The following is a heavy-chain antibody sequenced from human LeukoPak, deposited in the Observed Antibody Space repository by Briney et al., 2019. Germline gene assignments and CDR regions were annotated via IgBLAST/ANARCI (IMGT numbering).Heavy chain of an antibody. Sequence: LGESLKISCEGSGYSFTTYWIGWVRQMPGKGLEWMGIIYPGDSDTRYSPSFQGQVTISADKSISTAYLQWSGLKASDTAIYYCARSGSHFDYWGQGTLVTVSS. CDR2: IYPGDSDT. CDR1: GYSFTTYW. D-gene: IGHD3-10*01. J-gene: IGHJ4*02. CDR3: ARSGSHFDY. V-gene: IGHV5-51*01.